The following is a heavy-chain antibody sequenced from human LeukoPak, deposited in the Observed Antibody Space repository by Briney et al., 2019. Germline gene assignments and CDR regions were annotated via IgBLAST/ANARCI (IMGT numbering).Heavy chain of an antibody. V-gene: IGHV3-30*04. J-gene: IGHJ4*02. CDR3: ARESCSGGSCYVDY. Sequence: GGSLRLSCAASGFTFSSYAMHWVRQAPGKGLEWVAVISYDGSNKYYADPVKGRFTISRDNSKNTLYLQVNSLRAEDTAVYYCARESCSGGSCYVDYWGQGTLVTVSS. CDR1: GFTFSSYA. CDR2: ISYDGSNK. D-gene: IGHD2-15*01.